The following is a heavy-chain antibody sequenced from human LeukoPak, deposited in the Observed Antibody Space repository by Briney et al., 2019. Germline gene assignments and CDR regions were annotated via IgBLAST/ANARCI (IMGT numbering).Heavy chain of an antibody. CDR1: GFTFSSYS. CDR2: IRHDGNKK. V-gene: IGHV3-30*02. CDR3: VKDNPLDY. J-gene: IGHJ4*02. Sequence: PGGSLRLSCAASGFTFSSYSMNWVRQAPGKVLDWVAFIRHDGNKKLYADSVKGRFTISRDNSKNTLYLYVNSLRPDDSAVYYCVKDNPLDYWGQGTLVIVSS.